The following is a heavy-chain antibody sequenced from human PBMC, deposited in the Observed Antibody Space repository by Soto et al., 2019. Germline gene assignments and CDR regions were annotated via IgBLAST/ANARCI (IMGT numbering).Heavy chain of an antibody. CDR1: GGTFSSYA. Sequence: QVQLVQSGAEVKKPGSSVKVSCKASGGTFSSYAISGVRQAPGQGLEWMGGIIPIFGTANYAQKFQGRVTITADESTSTAYMELSSLRSEDTAVYYCAREDCSGGSCYTRAYYYYGMDVWGQGTTVTVSS. CDR3: AREDCSGGSCYTRAYYYYGMDV. CDR2: IIPIFGTA. J-gene: IGHJ6*02. V-gene: IGHV1-69*12. D-gene: IGHD2-15*01.